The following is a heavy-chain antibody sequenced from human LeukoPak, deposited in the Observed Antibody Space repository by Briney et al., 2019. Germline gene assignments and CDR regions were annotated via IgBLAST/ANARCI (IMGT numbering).Heavy chain of an antibody. Sequence: ASVKVSCKASGYTFTGYYMHWVRQAPGQGLEWMGWINPNSGGTNYAQKFQGRVTMTRDTSISTAYMELSRLRSDDTAVYYCATAIRFLEWAMNAFDIWGQGTMVTVSS. V-gene: IGHV1-2*02. J-gene: IGHJ3*02. CDR2: INPNSGGT. D-gene: IGHD3-3*01. CDR1: GYTFTGYY. CDR3: ATAIRFLEWAMNAFDI.